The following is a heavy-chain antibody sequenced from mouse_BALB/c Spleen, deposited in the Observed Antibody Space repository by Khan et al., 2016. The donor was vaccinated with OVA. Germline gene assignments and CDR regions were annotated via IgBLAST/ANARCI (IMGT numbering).Heavy chain of an antibody. D-gene: IGHD2-5*01. J-gene: IGHJ4*01. CDR2: ILPGSGST. CDR1: GYTFSSYW. CDR3: ARGSNSYYAMDY. Sequence: VQLQESGAELMKPGASVKISCKATGYTFSSYWIEWVKQRPGHGIEWIGEILPGSGSTNYNEKFKGKATFTADTSSNTAYMQLSSLTSEDSAVYYCARGSNSYYAMDYWGQGTSVTVSS. V-gene: IGHV1-9*01.